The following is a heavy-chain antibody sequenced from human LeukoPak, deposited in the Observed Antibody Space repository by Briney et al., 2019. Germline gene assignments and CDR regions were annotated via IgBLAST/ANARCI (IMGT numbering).Heavy chain of an antibody. Sequence: GGSLRLSCAASGFTFSSYAMHWVRQAPGKGLEWVAVISYDGSNKYYADSVKGRFTISRDNSKNTLYLQMNSLRAEDTAVYYCARDASAQYQLLQAPNWFDPWGQGTLVTVSS. CDR2: ISYDGSNK. CDR1: GFTFSSYA. D-gene: IGHD2-2*01. V-gene: IGHV3-30-3*01. J-gene: IGHJ5*02. CDR3: ARDASAQYQLLQAPNWFDP.